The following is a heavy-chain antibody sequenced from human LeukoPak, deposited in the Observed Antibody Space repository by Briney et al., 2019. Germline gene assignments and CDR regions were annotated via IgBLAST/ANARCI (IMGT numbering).Heavy chain of an antibody. V-gene: IGHV3-7*01. J-gene: IGHJ4*02. CDR1: GFILSGYW. CDR2: LHADGSEK. CDR3: ARGGYSFDY. D-gene: IGHD5-12*01. Sequence: GGSLRLSCAAFGFILSGYWMSWVRQAPGKGLGWVARLHADGSEKYYVDSVKGRFTISRDNAKNSLYLQMNSLRVEDTAVYYCARGGYSFDYLGQGTLVTVSS.